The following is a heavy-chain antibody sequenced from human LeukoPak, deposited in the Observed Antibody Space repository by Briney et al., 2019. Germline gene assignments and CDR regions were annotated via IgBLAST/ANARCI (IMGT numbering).Heavy chain of an antibody. CDR2: ICYSGST. D-gene: IGHD2-2*01. CDR3: ARQGRYCSSTSCYVWFDP. Sequence: SETLSLTCTVSGGSISSYYWSWIRQPPGKGLEWIGYICYSGSTNYNPSLKSRVTISVDTSKNQFSLKLSSVTAADTAVYYCARQGRYCSSTSCYVWFDPWGQGTLVTVSS. J-gene: IGHJ5*02. V-gene: IGHV4-59*08. CDR1: GGSISSYY.